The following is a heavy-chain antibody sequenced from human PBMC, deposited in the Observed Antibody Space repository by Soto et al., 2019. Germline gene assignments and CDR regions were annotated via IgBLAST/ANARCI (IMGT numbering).Heavy chain of an antibody. J-gene: IGHJ6*02. D-gene: IGHD6-19*01. Sequence: SVKVSCKASGGTFSSYAISWVRQAPGQGLEWMGGIIPIFGTASYAQKFQGRVTITADESTSTAYMELSSLRSEDTAVYYCARGGAVAGTMVYYYYGMDVWGQGTTVTVSS. CDR2: IIPIFGTA. V-gene: IGHV1-69*13. CDR1: GGTFSSYA. CDR3: ARGGAVAGTMVYYYYGMDV.